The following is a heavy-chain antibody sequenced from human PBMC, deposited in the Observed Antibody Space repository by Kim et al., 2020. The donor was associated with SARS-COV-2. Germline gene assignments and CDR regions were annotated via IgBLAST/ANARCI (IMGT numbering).Heavy chain of an antibody. J-gene: IGHJ4*02. V-gene: IGHV4-59*13. D-gene: IGHD3-10*01. Sequence: SETLSLTCTVSGGSISSYYWSWIRQPPGKGLEWIGYIYYSGSTNYNPSLKSRVTISVDTSKNQFSLKLSSVTAADTAVYYCARAPRAVTMVRGVISPIHRHFDYWGQGTLVTVSS. CDR3: ARAPRAVTMVRGVISPIHRHFDY. CDR2: IYYSGST. CDR1: GGSISSYY.